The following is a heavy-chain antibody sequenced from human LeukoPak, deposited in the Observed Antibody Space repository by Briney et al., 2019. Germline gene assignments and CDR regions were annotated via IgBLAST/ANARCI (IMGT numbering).Heavy chain of an antibody. CDR2: TYYRSKWYN. V-gene: IGHV6-1*01. CDR3: ARDLRAYSSSYRGLDY. CDR1: GDSTSSNSAA. D-gene: IGHD6-13*01. J-gene: IGHJ4*02. Sequence: SQNLSLNSAISGDSTSSNSAAWHWIRQSPSRGLEWIGRTYYRSKWYNDYAVSVKSRITINPDTSKNQFSLQLNSVTPEDTAVYYCARDLRAYSSSYRGLDYWGQGTLVTVSS.